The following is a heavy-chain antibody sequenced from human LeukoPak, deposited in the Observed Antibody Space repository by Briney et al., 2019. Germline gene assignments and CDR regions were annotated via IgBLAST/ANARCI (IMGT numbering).Heavy chain of an antibody. CDR2: IYPADSDT. Sequence: PXKGLGXMXIIYPADSDTRYSPSFQGQVTISADKSISTAYLQWSSLKASDTAMYYCARHGYCSSTSCYSPFDYWGQGTLVTVSS. V-gene: IGHV5-51*01. CDR3: ARHGYCSSTSCYSPFDY. J-gene: IGHJ4*02. D-gene: IGHD2-2*03.